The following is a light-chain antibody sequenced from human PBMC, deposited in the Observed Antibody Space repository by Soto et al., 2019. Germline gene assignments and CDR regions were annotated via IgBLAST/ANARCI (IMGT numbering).Light chain of an antibody. CDR2: DVS. Sequence: QSALTQPASVSGSPGQSITISCTGTSRDVGSYNYVSWYQQRPGKAPRLMIYDVSDRPSGSSIRFSGSKSGNTASLTISGLQAEDEADYFCSSYTSSSTVVFGGGTKVTVL. CDR1: SRDVGSYNY. V-gene: IGLV2-14*01. CDR3: SSYTSSSTVV. J-gene: IGLJ3*02.